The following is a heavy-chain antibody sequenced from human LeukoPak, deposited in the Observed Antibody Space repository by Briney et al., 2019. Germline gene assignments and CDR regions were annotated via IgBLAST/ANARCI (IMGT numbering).Heavy chain of an antibody. CDR2: MSYDGFTK. V-gene: IGHV3-30*04. D-gene: IGHD5/OR15-5a*01. CDR3: ARDRLPSHQDDFDH. J-gene: IGHJ5*02. Sequence: PGGSLRLSRVASGFTFSASTMHWVRQAPGKGLEWVAVMSYDGFTKYYADSVKGRFTISRDNSKNTLYLQMNSLRPEDTAVYYCARDRLPSHQDDFDHWGQGTLVTVSS. CDR1: GFTFSAST.